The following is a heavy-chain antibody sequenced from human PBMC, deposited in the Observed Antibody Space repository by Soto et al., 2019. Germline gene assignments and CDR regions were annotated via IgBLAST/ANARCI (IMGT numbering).Heavy chain of an antibody. CDR2: ISGSGGST. D-gene: IGHD6-19*01. J-gene: IGHJ4*02. V-gene: IGHV3-23*01. Sequence: QPGGSLRLSCAASGFTFSSYAMTWVRQAPGKGLEWVSSISGSGGSTYYADSAKGRFTISRDNSKNTLYLQMNSLRGEDTAVYYCAKRVSGWSLDYWGQGTLVTVSS. CDR1: GFTFSSYA. CDR3: AKRVSGWSLDY.